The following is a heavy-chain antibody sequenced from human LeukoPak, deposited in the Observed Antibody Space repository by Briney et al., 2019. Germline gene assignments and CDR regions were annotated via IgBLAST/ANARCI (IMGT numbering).Heavy chain of an antibody. CDR2: ISWNSGSI. D-gene: IGHD5-18*01. J-gene: IGHJ4*02. CDR1: GFTFDDYA. CDR3: AKAHTGYSYGNLFDY. V-gene: IGHV3-9*01. Sequence: GGSLRLSCAASGFTFDDYAMHWVRQAPGKGLEWVSGISWNSGSIGYADPVKGRFTISRDNAKNSLYLQMNSLRAEDTALYYCAKAHTGYSYGNLFDYWGQGTLVTVSS.